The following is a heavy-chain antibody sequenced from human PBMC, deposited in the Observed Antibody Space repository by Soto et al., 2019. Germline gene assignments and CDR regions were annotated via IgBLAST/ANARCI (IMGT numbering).Heavy chain of an antibody. CDR1: GYTFTSYA. CDR3: ARVPIVVVVAATMYNWFDP. J-gene: IGHJ5*02. V-gene: IGHV1-3*01. D-gene: IGHD2-15*01. CDR2: INAGNGNT. Sequence: GASVKVSCKASGYTFTSYAMHWVRQAPGQRLEWMGWINAGNGNTKYSQKFQGRVTITRDTSASTAYMELSSLRSEDTAFYYCARVPIVVVVAATMYNWFDPWGQGTLVTVSS.